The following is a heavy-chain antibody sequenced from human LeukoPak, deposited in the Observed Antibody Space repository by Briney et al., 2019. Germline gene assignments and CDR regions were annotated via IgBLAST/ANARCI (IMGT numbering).Heavy chain of an antibody. J-gene: IGHJ6*02. CDR1: GGTFSSYA. V-gene: IGHV1-69*04. CDR3: AGELSAATSYYYCGMDV. D-gene: IGHD2-15*01. Sequence: SVKVSCKASGGTFSSYAISWVRQAPGQGLEWMGRIIPILGIASYAQKFQGRVTMTRDTSTSTVYMELSSLRSEDTAVYYCAGELSAATSYYYCGMDVWGQGTTVTVSS. CDR2: IIPILGIA.